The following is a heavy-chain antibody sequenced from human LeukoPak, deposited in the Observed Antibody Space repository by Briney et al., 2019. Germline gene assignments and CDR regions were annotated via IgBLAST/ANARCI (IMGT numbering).Heavy chain of an antibody. D-gene: IGHD3-10*01. CDR2: IYYSGST. V-gene: IGHV4-59*12. J-gene: IGHJ4*02. CDR3: ARDTFDYYGSGHGFDY. Sequence: PSETLSLTCTVSGGSISSYYWSWIRQPPGKGLEWIGYIYYSGSTNYNPSLKSRVTISVDTSKNQFSLKLSSVTAADTAVYYCARDTFDYYGSGHGFDYWGQGTLVTVSS. CDR1: GGSISSYY.